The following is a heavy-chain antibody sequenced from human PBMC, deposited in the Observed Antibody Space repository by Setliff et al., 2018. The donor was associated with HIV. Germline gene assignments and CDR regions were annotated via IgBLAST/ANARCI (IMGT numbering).Heavy chain of an antibody. CDR3: AKDRGHYDILKGWYYYYYGMDV. CDR2: ISGSGGST. D-gene: IGHD3-9*01. CDR1: GFTFSSYV. V-gene: IGHV3-23*01. Sequence: GGSLRLSCAASGFTFSSYVMSWVRQAPGKGLEWVSGISGSGGSTYYTDSVKGRFTISRDNSKNSLYLQMNSLRTEDTALYYCAKDRGHYDILKGWYYYYYGMDVWGQGTTVTVSS. J-gene: IGHJ6*02.